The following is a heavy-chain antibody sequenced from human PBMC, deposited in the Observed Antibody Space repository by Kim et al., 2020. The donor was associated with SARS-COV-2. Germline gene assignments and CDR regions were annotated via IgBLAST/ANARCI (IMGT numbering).Heavy chain of an antibody. V-gene: IGHV3-33*01. CDR2: IYYDGSNQ. CDR1: GFTFKNYG. Sequence: GGSLRLSCVASGFTFKNYGMHWVRQAPGKGLEWVAVIYYDGSNQYYAESLKGRFTISRDNSRNTVYLQLNSLRAEDTALYYCARDRNYATSRWYFDFWGQGTLVTVSS. J-gene: IGHJ4*02. CDR3: ARDRNYATSRWYFDF. D-gene: IGHD6-13*01.